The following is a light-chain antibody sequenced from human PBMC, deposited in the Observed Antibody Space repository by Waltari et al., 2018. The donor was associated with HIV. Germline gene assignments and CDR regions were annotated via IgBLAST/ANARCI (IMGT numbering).Light chain of an antibody. CDR3: QAWDTTTVV. CDR2: EDS. J-gene: IGLJ2*01. CDR1: KLGDKY. V-gene: IGLV3-1*01. Sequence: SYELTQSPSVSVSPGQTASITCSGDKLGDKYASWYQQKPGQSPVLVIYEDSKRPSGIPGRFSGSNSGNTATLTISGTQAMDEADYYCQAWDTTTVVFGGGTKLTVL.